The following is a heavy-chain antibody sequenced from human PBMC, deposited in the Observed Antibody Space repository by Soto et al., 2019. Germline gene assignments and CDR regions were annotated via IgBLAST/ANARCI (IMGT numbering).Heavy chain of an antibody. CDR3: ARGTGDPGYSSSWYKRPPNRFDP. D-gene: IGHD6-13*01. CDR1: GGSISSGGYY. CDR2: IYYSGST. Sequence: PSETLSLTCTVSGGSISSGGYYWSWIRQHPGKGLEWIGYIYYSGSTYYNPSLKSRVTISVDTSKNQFSLKLSSVTAADTAVYYCARGTGDPGYSSSWYKRPPNRFDPCGQGTLVTVSS. J-gene: IGHJ5*02. V-gene: IGHV4-31*03.